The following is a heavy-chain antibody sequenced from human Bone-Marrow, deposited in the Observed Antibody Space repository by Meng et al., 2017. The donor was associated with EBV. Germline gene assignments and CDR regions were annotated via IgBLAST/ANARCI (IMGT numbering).Heavy chain of an antibody. D-gene: IGHD3-16*01. CDR3: ASPLGGSIAPV. V-gene: IGHV1-69*01. J-gene: IGHJ4*02. CDR1: GGTFADYA. Sequence: QVRLVQSGSEGRKPGVSVKVSCKFSGGTFADYAINWVRRAPGQGLEWMGAIIPLFGPTSSSPPLPGRVPLPAAPSSLPVSLALPRLPSADTAFYSCASPLGGSIAPVWGQGTLVTVSS. CDR2: IIPLFGPT.